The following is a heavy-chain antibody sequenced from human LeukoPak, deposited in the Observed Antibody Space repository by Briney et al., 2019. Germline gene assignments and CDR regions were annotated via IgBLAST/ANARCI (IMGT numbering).Heavy chain of an antibody. V-gene: IGHV3-23*01. D-gene: IGHD2-2*01. CDR3: AKLTGIVVVPAAGFDY. CDR2: ISGTGGST. CDR1: GFTFSSYW. J-gene: IGHJ4*02. Sequence: GGSLRLSCAASGFTFSSYWMSWVRQAPGKGLEWVSAISGTGGSTFYADSVKGRFTISRDNSKSTLYLQMNSLRVEDTALYYCAKLTGIVVVPAAGFDYWGQGTLVTVSS.